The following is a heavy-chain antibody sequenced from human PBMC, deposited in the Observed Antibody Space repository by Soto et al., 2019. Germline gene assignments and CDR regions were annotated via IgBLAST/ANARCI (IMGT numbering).Heavy chain of an antibody. V-gene: IGHV2-5*02. CDR1: ALSLSISGVG. CDR2: IYWDDDK. D-gene: IGHD2-15*01. J-gene: IGHJ5*02. CDR3: AHCTLGVGLSANNWFDP. Sequence: SGPTPVNPPQTLTLPSPFSALSLSISGVGVGWIRQPPGKALEWLALIYWDDDKRYSPSLKSRLTITKDTSKNQVVLTRTNVDPVDTATYYCAHCTLGVGLSANNWFDPWGQGTRVTVSS.